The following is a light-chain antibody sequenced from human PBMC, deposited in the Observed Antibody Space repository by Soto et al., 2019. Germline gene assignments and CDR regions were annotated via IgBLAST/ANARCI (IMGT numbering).Light chain of an antibody. J-gene: IGKJ4*01. CDR2: GAS. CDR3: QYYDNWRLS. CDR1: QSVSS. V-gene: IGKV3-15*01. Sequence: EIVMTQSPATLSVSPGDRATLSCRASQSVSSIAWYQQKPGQPPRLLIYGASRRATNVPARFSGGVSDTEFTLTSSTLQSEDFAVYYCQYYDNWRLSFGGGTTVEIK.